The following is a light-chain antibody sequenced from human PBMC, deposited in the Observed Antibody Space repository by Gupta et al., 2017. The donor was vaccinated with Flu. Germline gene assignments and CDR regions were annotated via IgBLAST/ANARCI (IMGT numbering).Light chain of an antibody. Sequence: DIQMTQSPSSLSAFVGDRVTITCRATHNITTSLNWYQQKPGKAPNLLIFGTSNLQGGVPSRFSGRKSGTDFTLTISRLQPEDFATYYCQQRYSLPYTFGRGAKMEIK. CDR3: QQRYSLPYT. V-gene: IGKV1-39*01. CDR1: HNITTS. CDR2: GTS. J-gene: IGKJ2*01.